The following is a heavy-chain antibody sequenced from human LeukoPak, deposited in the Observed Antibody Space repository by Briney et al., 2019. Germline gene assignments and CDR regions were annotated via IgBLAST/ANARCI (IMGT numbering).Heavy chain of an antibody. J-gene: IGHJ3*02. CDR1: GYTFTSYG. Sequence: ASVKVSCKASGYTFTSYGISWVRQAPGQGLEWMGWTSAYNGNTNYAQKLQGRVTMTTDTSTSTAYMELRSLRSDDTAVYYCARPSSPQKWLSDSDAFDIWGQGTMVTVSS. CDR3: ARPSSPQKWLSDSDAFDI. D-gene: IGHD3-22*01. CDR2: TSAYNGNT. V-gene: IGHV1-18*01.